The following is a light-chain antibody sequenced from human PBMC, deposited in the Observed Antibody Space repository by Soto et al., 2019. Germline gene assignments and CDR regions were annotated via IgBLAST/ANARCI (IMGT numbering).Light chain of an antibody. CDR1: SSNIGAGYD. V-gene: IGLV1-40*01. Sequence: QSVLTQPPSVSGAPGQRVTISCTGSSSNIGAGYDVHWYQQLPGTAPKLLIYGNTNRPSGVPDRFSGSKSGTSASLAITGLQAEDEADYYCQSYGNSLSGGVFGTGTKVTVL. CDR3: QSYGNSLSGGV. CDR2: GNT. J-gene: IGLJ1*01.